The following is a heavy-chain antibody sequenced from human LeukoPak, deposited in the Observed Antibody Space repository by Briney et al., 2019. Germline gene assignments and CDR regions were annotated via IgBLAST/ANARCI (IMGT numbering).Heavy chain of an antibody. D-gene: IGHD2-2*01. J-gene: IGHJ2*01. Sequence: SETLSLTCTVSGGSISSNYWSWIRQSPGKGLEWIGYIYYSGSTNYNPSLKSRVTISVNTSKSQFSLELSSVTAADTAVYYCARDYGYCSSTSFSTWYFDLWGRGTLVTLSS. CDR3: ARDYGYCSSTSFSTWYFDL. V-gene: IGHV4-59*12. CDR2: IYYSGST. CDR1: GGSISSNY.